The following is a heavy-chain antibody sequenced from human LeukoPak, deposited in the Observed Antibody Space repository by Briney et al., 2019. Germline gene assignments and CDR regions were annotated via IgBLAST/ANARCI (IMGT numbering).Heavy chain of an antibody. CDR2: IYYSGST. CDR3: ARDGYYYYGMDV. V-gene: IGHV4-30-4*01. J-gene: IGHJ6*04. CDR1: GGSISSGDYY. Sequence: SETLSLTCTVSGGSISSGDYYWSWIRQPPGKGLEWIGYIYYSGSTYYNPSLKSRVTISVDTSKNQFSLKLSSVTAADTAVYYGARDGYYYYGMDVWGKGTTVTVSA.